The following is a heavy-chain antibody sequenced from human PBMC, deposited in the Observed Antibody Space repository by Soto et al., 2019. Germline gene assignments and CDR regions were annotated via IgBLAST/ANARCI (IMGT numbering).Heavy chain of an antibody. J-gene: IGHJ4*01. D-gene: IGHD6-13*01. CDR1: GDSIGRSGYY. V-gene: IGHV4-31*03. Sequence: SETLSLTCTVSGDSIGRSGYYWSWIRQPPGKGLEWIGYIYYRGTTYYNSSLKSRVTISSDTSKNQFSLKLNSLTDADTAVYCCARAYSSWYWDYWGRGTLVTVSS. CDR3: ARAYSSWYWDY. CDR2: IYYRGTT.